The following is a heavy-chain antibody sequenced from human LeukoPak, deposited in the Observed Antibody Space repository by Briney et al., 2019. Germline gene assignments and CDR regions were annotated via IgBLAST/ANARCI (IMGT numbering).Heavy chain of an antibody. CDR1: GFTFNTYT. CDR2: ISGSSGST. Sequence: PGGSLRLSCAASGFTFNTYTMNWVRQAPGKGLEWVSYISGSSGSTYYADSVKGRFTISRDNAKNTLYLQMNSLRGEDTAVYYCARGASNRFDYWGQGTLVTVSS. D-gene: IGHD1-14*01. J-gene: IGHJ4*02. CDR3: ARGASNRFDY. V-gene: IGHV3-48*04.